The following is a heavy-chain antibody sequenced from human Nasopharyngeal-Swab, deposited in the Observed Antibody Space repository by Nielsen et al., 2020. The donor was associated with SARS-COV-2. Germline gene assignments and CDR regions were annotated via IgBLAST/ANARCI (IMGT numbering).Heavy chain of an antibody. J-gene: IGHJ6*03. D-gene: IGHD5-24*01. CDR1: GGTFSSYG. V-gene: IGHV1-69*10. CDR3: ARGGWLRKDYYYSYYYMDV. Sequence: SVKISCNTSGGTFSSYGIRWFRQAPGQGLEWMGGIIPILPITNYAQKFQDRVTITADKSTSTAYMELSSLRSEDTAAYYCARGGWLRKDYYYSYYYMDVWGKGTTVTVSS. CDR2: IIPILPIT.